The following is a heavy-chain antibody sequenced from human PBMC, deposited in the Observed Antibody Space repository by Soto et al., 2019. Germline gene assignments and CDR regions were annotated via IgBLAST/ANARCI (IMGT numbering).Heavy chain of an antibody. CDR3: ARVETGYNYGLRPYYGMDV. CDR1: GGTFSSYA. CDR2: IIPIFGTA. Sequence: SVKVSCKASGGTFSSYAISWVRQAPGQGLEWMGGIIPIFGTANYAQKFQGRVTITADESTSTAYMELSSLRSEDTAVYYCARVETGYNYGLRPYYGMDVWGPGTTVTVSS. J-gene: IGHJ6*02. V-gene: IGHV1-69*13. D-gene: IGHD5-18*01.